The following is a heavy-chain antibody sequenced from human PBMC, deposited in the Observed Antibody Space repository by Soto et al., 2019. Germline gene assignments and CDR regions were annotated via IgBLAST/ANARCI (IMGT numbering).Heavy chain of an antibody. CDR2: INHSGST. D-gene: IGHD3-10*01. J-gene: IGHJ4*02. CDR1: GGSFSGYY. CDR3: ARGRRYYYGSGSILN. Sequence: PSETLSLTCAVYGGSFSGYYWSWIRQPPGKGLEWIGEINHSGSTNYNPSLKSRVTIPVDTSKNQFPLKLSSVTAADTAVYYCARGRRYYYGSGSILNWGQGTLVTVSS. V-gene: IGHV4-34*01.